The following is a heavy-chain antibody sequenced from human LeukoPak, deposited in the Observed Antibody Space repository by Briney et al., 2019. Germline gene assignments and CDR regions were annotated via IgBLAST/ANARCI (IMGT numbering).Heavy chain of an antibody. CDR1: GYSISSGYY. CDR2: IYHSGST. V-gene: IGHV4-38-2*02. CDR3: ARELGDYYGSGSSIIPSWFDP. J-gene: IGHJ5*02. D-gene: IGHD3-10*01. Sequence: PSETLSLTCTVSGYSISSGYYWGWIRQPPGKGLEWIGSIYHSGSTYYNPSLKSRVTISVDTSKNQFSLKLSSVTAADTAAYYCARELGDYYGSGSSIIPSWFDPWGQGTLVTVSS.